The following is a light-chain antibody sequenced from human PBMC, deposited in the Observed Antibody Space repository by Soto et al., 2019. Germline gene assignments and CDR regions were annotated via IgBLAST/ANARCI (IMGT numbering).Light chain of an antibody. J-gene: IGKJ5*01. CDR3: QQYNNWPPIT. CDR2: GAS. Sequence: EIVMTQSPATLSVSPGDRATLSCRASQSVGNSLAWYQQKPGQTPVLLIFGASTRATGIPARFSGSGSGTEFTLTISSLQSADFAVYYCQQYNNWPPITFGQGTRLEIK. V-gene: IGKV3-15*01. CDR1: QSVGNS.